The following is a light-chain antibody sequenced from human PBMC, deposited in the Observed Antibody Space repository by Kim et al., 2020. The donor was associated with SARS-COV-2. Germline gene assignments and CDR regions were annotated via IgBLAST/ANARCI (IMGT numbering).Light chain of an antibody. Sequence: ASVEDRVTNTCRASQGICRDLAWYQQEPGNPHKLRIYAASTVQSGVPSRFSGRGSGTDFTRTITSLQPEDFATYSCQQLHTYPLTFGPGTKVDIK. J-gene: IGKJ3*01. V-gene: IGKV1-9*01. CDR3: QQLHTYPLT. CDR1: QGICRD. CDR2: AAS.